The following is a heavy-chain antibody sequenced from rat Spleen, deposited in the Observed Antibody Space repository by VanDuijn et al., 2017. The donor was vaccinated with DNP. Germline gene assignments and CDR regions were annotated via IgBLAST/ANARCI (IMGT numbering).Heavy chain of an antibody. V-gene: IGHV5-20*01. Sequence: EVQLVESGGGLVQQGRSRKLCCAASGCTFWEDYIEGVRLNPPKWVEWVAPISYDGSNTYYRDSVKGRFTISRDNAKSSLYLHMDSLRSEDTATYYCTTLNSGTYDSWGQGVMVTVSS. CDR1: GCTFWEDY. D-gene: IGHD1-3*01. CDR3: TTLNSGTYDS. CDR2: ISYDGSNT. J-gene: IGHJ2*01.